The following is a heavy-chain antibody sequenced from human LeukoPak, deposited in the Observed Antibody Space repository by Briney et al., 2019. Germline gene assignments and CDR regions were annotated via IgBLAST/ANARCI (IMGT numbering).Heavy chain of an antibody. CDR2: ISYDGSNK. CDR3: ARFPDYDFWSGYFYYYYGMDV. Sequence: GGSLRLSCAASGFTFSSYAMHWVRQAPGKGLEWVAVISYDGSNKYYADSVKGRFTISRDNSKNTLYLQMNSLRAEDTAVYYCARFPDYDFWSGYFYYYYGMDVWGQGTTVTVSS. V-gene: IGHV3-30-3*01. D-gene: IGHD3-3*01. J-gene: IGHJ6*02. CDR1: GFTFSSYA.